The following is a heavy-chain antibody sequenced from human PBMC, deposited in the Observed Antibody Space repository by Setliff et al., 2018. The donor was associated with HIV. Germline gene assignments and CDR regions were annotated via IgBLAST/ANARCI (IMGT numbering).Heavy chain of an antibody. V-gene: IGHV4-61*02. CDR2: IYTSGSS. J-gene: IGHJ4*02. D-gene: IGHD3-22*01. CDR3: ARSSGYYSTVFY. Sequence: SETLSLTCTVSGGSISSDSYYWSWIRQPAGKGLEWIGRIYTSGSSNYNPSLKSRVTISGDTSKNQFSLKLSSVTAADTAVYYCARSSGYYSTVFYWGQGTRVTVSS. CDR1: GGSISSDSYY.